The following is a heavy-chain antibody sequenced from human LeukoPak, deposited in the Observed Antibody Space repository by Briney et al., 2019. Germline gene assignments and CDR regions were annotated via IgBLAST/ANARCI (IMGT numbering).Heavy chain of an antibody. CDR2: ISYDGSNK. Sequence: GGSLRLSCAASGFTFSSYAMHWVRQAPGKGLEWVAVISYDGSNKYYADSVKGRFTISRDNTKNTLFLQMNSLRAEDTALYYCGSFAVGTPDWGQGTLVTVSS. J-gene: IGHJ4*02. V-gene: IGHV3-30-3*01. D-gene: IGHD7-27*01. CDR3: GSFAVGTPD. CDR1: GFTFSSYA.